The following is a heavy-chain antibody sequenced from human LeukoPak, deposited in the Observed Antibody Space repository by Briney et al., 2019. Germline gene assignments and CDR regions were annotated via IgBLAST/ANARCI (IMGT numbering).Heavy chain of an antibody. V-gene: IGHV3-30-3*01. CDR3: ARSYYYGSGSYVNWFDP. CDR1: GFTFSSYA. D-gene: IGHD3-10*01. J-gene: IGHJ5*02. CDR2: IPYDGSNK. Sequence: GGSLRLSCAASGFTFSSYAMHWVRQAPGKGLEWVAVIPYDGSNKYYADSVKGRFTISRDSSKNTLYLQMNSLRAEDTAVYYCARSYYYGSGSYVNWFDPWGQGTLVTVSS.